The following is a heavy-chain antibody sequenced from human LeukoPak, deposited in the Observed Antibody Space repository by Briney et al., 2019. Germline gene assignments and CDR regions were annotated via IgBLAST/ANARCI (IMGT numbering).Heavy chain of an antibody. CDR1: GFTFNGYA. J-gene: IGHJ4*02. Sequence: GGSLRLSCAASGFTFNGYAMNWVRQAPGKGLEWLSHISSTGGTIYYADSVKGRLTVSRDNAKNSLYLQMNSLRAEDTAVYYCAKSDPYGDSLIEIWGQGALVTVSS. V-gene: IGHV3-48*03. D-gene: IGHD4-17*01. CDR3: AKSDPYGDSLIEI. CDR2: ISSTGGTI.